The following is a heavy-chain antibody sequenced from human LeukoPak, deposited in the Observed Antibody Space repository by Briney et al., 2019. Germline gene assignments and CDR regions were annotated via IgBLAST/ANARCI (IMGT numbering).Heavy chain of an antibody. CDR3: ARGEYGSGWYRD. V-gene: IGHV3-53*01. CDR1: GFIVSTNY. Sequence: PGGSLRLFCAASGFIVSTNYMSWVRQAPGKGLEWVSLIYSGGNTNYADSVKGRFTFFRDNSNNTLFLQMNSLRVEDTAVYYCARGEYGSGWYRDWGQGTLVTVSS. CDR2: IYSGGNT. J-gene: IGHJ4*02. D-gene: IGHD6-19*01.